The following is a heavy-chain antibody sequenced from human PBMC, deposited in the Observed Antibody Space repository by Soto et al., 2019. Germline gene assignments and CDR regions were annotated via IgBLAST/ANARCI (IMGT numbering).Heavy chain of an antibody. CDR1: GDSISSATHY. D-gene: IGHD3-16*01. J-gene: IGHJ4*02. CDR3: VRGRTVNDHDDFDS. CDR2: VSSSGNS. Sequence: SETLSLTCTVSGDSISSATHYWNWIRQHPGKGLEWIGYVSSSGNSYYSPSLKSRVFMSVDTSKNLFSLKLSSVTAADSAVYYCVRGRTVNDHDDFDSWGQGTLVTVSS. V-gene: IGHV4-31*03.